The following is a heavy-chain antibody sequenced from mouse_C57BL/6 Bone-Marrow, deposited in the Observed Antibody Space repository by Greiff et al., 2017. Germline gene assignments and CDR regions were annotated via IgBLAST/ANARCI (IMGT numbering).Heavy chain of an antibody. CDR3: ARYYYGSRVPLY. V-gene: IGHV1-81*01. CDR1: GYTFTSYG. D-gene: IGHD1-1*01. CDR2: IYPRSGNT. J-gene: IGHJ2*01. Sequence: QVQLQQSGAELARPGASVKLSCKASGYTFTSYGISWVKQRTGQGLEWIGEIYPRSGNTYYNEKFKGKATLTADKSSRTAYMELRSLTYEDSAVYFCARYYYGSRVPLYWGQGTTLTVSS.